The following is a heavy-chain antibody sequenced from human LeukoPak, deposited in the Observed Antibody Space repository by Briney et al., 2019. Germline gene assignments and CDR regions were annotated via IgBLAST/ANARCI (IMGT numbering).Heavy chain of an antibody. Sequence: PSETLSLTCTVSGGSISSSSYYCGWIRQPPGKALEWLGSIYYSGSTYYNPSLKSRVTISVDTSKNQFSLKLSSVTAADTAVYYCARHRGQPGAFDIWGQGTMVTVSS. CDR1: GGSISSSSYY. D-gene: IGHD3-10*01. CDR3: ARHRGQPGAFDI. CDR2: IYYSGST. V-gene: IGHV4-39*01. J-gene: IGHJ3*02.